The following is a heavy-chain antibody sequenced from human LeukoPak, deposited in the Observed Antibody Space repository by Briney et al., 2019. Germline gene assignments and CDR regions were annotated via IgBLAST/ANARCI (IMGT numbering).Heavy chain of an antibody. CDR3: ASDGSRYCSSTSCYWYLDV. D-gene: IGHD2-2*01. CDR2: IIPIFGTA. CDR1: GYTFTSYY. J-gene: IGHJ6*04. V-gene: IGHV1-69*13. Sequence: ASVKVSCKASGYTFTSYYMHWVRQAPGQGLEWMGGIIPIFGTANYAQKFQGRVTITADESTSTAYMELSSLRSEDTAVYYCASDGSRYCSSTSCYWYLDVWGKGTTVTISS.